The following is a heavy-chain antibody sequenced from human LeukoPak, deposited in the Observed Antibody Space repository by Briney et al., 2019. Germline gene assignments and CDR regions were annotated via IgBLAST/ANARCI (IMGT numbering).Heavy chain of an antibody. D-gene: IGHD4-17*01. V-gene: IGHV3-23*01. J-gene: IGHJ3*01. CDR1: GFTFSSNT. CDR3: AKDESRGYAVTTPSVAFDF. CDR2: ISGSGGNT. Sequence: PGGSLRLSCAASGFTFSSNTMSWVRRAPGKGLEWVSVISGSGGNTYYADSVKGRFTISRDNSKNTLYLRMNSLTAEDTAVYYCAKDESRGYAVTTPSVAFDFWGQGTMVTVSS.